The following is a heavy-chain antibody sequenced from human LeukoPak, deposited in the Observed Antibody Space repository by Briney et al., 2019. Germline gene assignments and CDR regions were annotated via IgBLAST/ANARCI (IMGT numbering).Heavy chain of an antibody. CDR2: ISPITSTK. V-gene: IGHV3-48*04. CDR1: GFTFSSYS. CDR3: VRDHLWAFDI. J-gene: IGHJ3*02. D-gene: IGHD2-21*01. Sequence: PGGSLRLSCAASGFTFSSYSMTWVRQTPGKGLEWVSYISPITSTKYYADSVEGRFTISRDDARNSLSLQMNSLRAEDTAVYYCVRDHLWAFDIWGQGTMVTVSS.